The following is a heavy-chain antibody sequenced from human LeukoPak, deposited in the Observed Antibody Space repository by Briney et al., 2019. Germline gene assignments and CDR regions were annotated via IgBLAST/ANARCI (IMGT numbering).Heavy chain of an antibody. D-gene: IGHD3-22*01. V-gene: IGHV4-59*08. J-gene: IGHJ5*02. Sequence: SETLSLTCTVSGGSISSYYWSWIRQPPGKGLEWIGYIYYSGSTNYNPSLKSRVTISVDTSKNQFSLKLSSVTAADTAVYYCVRNVVVVIGNWFDPWGQGTLVTVSS. CDR1: GGSISSYY. CDR3: VRNVVVVIGNWFDP. CDR2: IYYSGST.